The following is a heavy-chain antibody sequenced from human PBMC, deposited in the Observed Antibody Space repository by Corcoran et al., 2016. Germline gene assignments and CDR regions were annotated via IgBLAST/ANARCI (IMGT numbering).Heavy chain of an antibody. CDR3: ARGSDRDGDCYSNY. V-gene: IGHV1-8*01. J-gene: IGHJ4*02. Sequence: QVQLVQSGAEVKNPGASVKVSCKASGYTFTSYDINWVRQATGQGLEWMGWMNPNSGNTGYAQKFQGRVTMTRNTSISTAYMELSSLRSEDTAVYYCARGSDRDGDCYSNYWGQGTLVTVSS. CDR1: GYTFTSYD. CDR2: MNPNSGNT. D-gene: IGHD2-21*02.